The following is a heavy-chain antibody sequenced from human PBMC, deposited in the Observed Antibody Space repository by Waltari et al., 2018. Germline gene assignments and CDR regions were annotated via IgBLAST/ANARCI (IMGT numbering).Heavy chain of an antibody. Sequence: QVQLQQWGAGLLKPSETLSLTCAVYGGSFSTYSCNWIRQPPGKGLEWIAEINDSGRTNYNPSLRSRVTISGDTSKNQFSLKVTSVTAADTAVYYCARGRGSKYYYYYMDVWGEGTTVTVSS. V-gene: IGHV4-34*01. CDR3: ARGRGSKYYYYYMDV. CDR1: GGSFSTYS. CDR2: INDSGRT. J-gene: IGHJ6*03. D-gene: IGHD2-15*01.